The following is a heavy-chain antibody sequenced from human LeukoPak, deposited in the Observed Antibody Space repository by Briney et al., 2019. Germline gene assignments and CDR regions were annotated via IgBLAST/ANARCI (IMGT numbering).Heavy chain of an antibody. CDR1: GGSLSSYF. CDR2: TYASGST. Sequence: PSETLSLTCTVSGGSLSSYFWSWIRQPAGKGLEWIGRTYASGSTNYNPSLKSRVTMSIDASKNQFSLKLSSVTAADTAVYYCARFLYGDHAFDYWGQGTLVTVSS. CDR3: ARFLYGDHAFDY. J-gene: IGHJ4*02. V-gene: IGHV4-4*07. D-gene: IGHD4-17*01.